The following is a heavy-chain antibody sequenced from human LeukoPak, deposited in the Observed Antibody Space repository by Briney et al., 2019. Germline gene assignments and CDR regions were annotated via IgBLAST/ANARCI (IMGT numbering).Heavy chain of an antibody. V-gene: IGHV3-21*01. J-gene: IGHJ6*04. CDR2: ISSSNSYI. CDR1: GFTFSSYS. D-gene: IGHD5-12*01. Sequence: GGSLRHSRAASGFTFSSYSMNSVRHAPGKGLEWVSYISSSNSYIYYADSVKGRFTISRDKATNSLYLQMNSLRAEHTAVYYCARDRPDYSGYDWIIPRHYYYGMDGWGKGATVTDSS. CDR3: ARDRPDYSGYDWIIPRHYYYGMDG.